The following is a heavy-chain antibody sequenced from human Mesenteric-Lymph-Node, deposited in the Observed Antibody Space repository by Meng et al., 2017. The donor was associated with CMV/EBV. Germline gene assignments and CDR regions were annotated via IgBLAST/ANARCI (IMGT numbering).Heavy chain of an antibody. CDR1: GYTFTDYW. CDR3: AVEGGTMIVVASPSFDI. CDR2: INTNSGGT. V-gene: IGHV1-2*02. J-gene: IGHJ3*02. D-gene: IGHD3-22*01. Sequence: ASVKVSCKASGYTFTDYWMHWVRQAPGQGLEWMGVINTNSGGTNSAQKFQGRVTMTRDTSISTAYMELSRLRSDDTAVYYCAVEGGTMIVVASPSFDIWGQGTMVTVSS.